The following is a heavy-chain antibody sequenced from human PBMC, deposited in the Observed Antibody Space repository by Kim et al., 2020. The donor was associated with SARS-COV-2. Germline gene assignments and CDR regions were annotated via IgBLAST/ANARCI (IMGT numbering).Heavy chain of an antibody. J-gene: IGHJ5*02. D-gene: IGHD2-15*01. V-gene: IGHV1-2*02. CDR2: INPNSGGT. Sequence: ASVKVSCKASGYTFTGYYMHWVRQAPGQGLEWMGWINPNSGGTNYAQKFQGRVTMTRDTSISTAYMELSRLRSDDTAVYYCARTYCSGGSCYPWRWFDPWGQGTLVTVSS. CDR1: GYTFTGYY. CDR3: ARTYCSGGSCYPWRWFDP.